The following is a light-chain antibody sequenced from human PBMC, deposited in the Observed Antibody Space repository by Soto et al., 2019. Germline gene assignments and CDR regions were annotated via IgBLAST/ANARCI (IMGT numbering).Light chain of an antibody. V-gene: IGKV1-39*01. CDR3: QQSYGTPT. Sequence: DIQMTQSPSSLSASVGDRVTITCRSSQSISTYLNWYEQKPGKAPKPLIYGASSLHSGVPSRFSGSGSGTDFTLTISSLQPEDFGTYYCQQSYGTPTFGGGTKVEIK. CDR2: GAS. CDR1: QSISTY. J-gene: IGKJ4*01.